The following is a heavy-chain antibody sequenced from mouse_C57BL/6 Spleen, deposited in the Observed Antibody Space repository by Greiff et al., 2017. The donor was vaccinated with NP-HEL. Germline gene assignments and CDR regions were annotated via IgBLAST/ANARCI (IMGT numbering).Heavy chain of an antibody. CDR2: ISSGSSTI. J-gene: IGHJ1*03. Sequence: EVQLVESGGGLVKPGGSLKLSCAASGFTFSDYGIHWVRQAPEKGLEWVAYISSGSSTIYYADTVKGRFTISRDNAKNTLFLQMTSLRSEDTAMYYCARWRFNWYFDVWGTGTTVTVSS. CDR1: GFTFSDYG. CDR3: ARWRFNWYFDV. V-gene: IGHV5-17*01.